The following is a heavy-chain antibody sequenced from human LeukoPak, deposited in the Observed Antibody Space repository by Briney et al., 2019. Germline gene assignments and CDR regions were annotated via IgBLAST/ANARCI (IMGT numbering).Heavy chain of an antibody. Sequence: SETLSLTCAVSGGSISSSNWWSWVRQPPGKGLEWIGEIYHSGSTNYNPSLKSRVTISVDKSKNQFSLKLSSVTAADTAVYYCARTDSSSWHDAFDIWGQGTMVTVSS. J-gene: IGHJ3*02. V-gene: IGHV4-4*02. CDR2: IYHSGST. CDR3: ARTDSSSWHDAFDI. CDR1: GGSISSSNW. D-gene: IGHD6-13*01.